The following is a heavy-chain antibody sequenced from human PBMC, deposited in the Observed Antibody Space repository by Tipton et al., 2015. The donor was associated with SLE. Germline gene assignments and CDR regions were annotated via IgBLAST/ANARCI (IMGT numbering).Heavy chain of an antibody. J-gene: IGHJ6*02. CDR1: GGSFSGYY. D-gene: IGHD3-9*01. Sequence: TLSLTCAVYGGSFSGYYWSWIRQPPGKGLEWIGYIYYSGSTNYNPSLKSRVTISVDTSKNQFSLKLSSVTAADTAVYYCARHGFDWGYDYGMDVWGQGTTVTVSS. CDR3: ARHGFDWGYDYGMDV. V-gene: IGHV4-59*08. CDR2: IYYSGST.